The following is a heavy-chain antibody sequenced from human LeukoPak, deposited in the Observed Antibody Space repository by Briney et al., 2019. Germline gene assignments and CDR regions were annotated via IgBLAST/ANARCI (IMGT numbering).Heavy chain of an antibody. CDR3: AGSGGSSWYWFDP. V-gene: IGHV4-59*01. Sequence: SETLSLTCTVSGGSIINYYWSWIRQPPGKGLEWIGYIYYSGSTNYNPSLKSRVTISLDTSKNQFFLKLSSVTAADTAVYYCAGSGGSSWYWFDPWGQGTLVTVSS. D-gene: IGHD6-13*01. CDR2: IYYSGST. CDR1: GGSIINYY. J-gene: IGHJ5*02.